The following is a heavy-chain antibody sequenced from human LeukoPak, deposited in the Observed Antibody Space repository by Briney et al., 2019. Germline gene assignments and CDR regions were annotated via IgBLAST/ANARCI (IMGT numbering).Heavy chain of an antibody. CDR2: FDPEDGET. V-gene: IGHV1-24*01. J-gene: IGHJ4*02. CDR3: ARDDHSYCSSTSCYAGIDY. Sequence: ASVKVSCKVSGYTLTELSMHWVRQAPGKGLEWMGGFDPEDGETIYAQKFQGRVTMTEDTSTDTAYMELSSLRAEDTAVYYCARDDHSYCSSTSCYAGIDYWGQGTLVTVSS. CDR1: GYTLTELS. D-gene: IGHD2-2*01.